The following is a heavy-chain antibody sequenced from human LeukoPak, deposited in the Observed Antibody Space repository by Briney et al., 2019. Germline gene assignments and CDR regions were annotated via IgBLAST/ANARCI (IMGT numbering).Heavy chain of an antibody. CDR1: GGSISSYY. V-gene: IGHV4-59*01. Sequence: SETLSLTCTVSGGSISSYYWSWIRRPPGKGLEWIGYIYYSGSTNYNPSLKSRVTISVDTSKNQFSLKLSSATAADTAVYYCARGGYGGTLYYMDVWGKGTTVTVSS. D-gene: IGHD4-23*01. CDR3: ARGGYGGTLYYMDV. J-gene: IGHJ6*03. CDR2: IYYSGST.